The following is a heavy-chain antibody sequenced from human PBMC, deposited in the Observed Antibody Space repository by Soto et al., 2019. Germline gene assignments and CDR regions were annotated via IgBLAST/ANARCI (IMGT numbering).Heavy chain of an antibody. CDR2: IHHSGSF. Sequence: QVQLQESGPGLVNPSGTLSLTCAVSGGSITSNWWSWVRQPPGKGLEWIGEIHHSGSFNYNPSLRSRVTISIDKSKNHLSLKLTSVTAADTAVHYCVSNDLYRFDPWGQGTLVTVSS. J-gene: IGHJ5*02. D-gene: IGHD2-8*01. CDR3: VSNDLYRFDP. CDR1: GGSITSNW. V-gene: IGHV4-4*02.